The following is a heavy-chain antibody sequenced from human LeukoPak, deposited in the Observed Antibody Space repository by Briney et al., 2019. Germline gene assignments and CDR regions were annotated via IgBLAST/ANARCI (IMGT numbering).Heavy chain of an antibody. CDR1: GGSFSSYY. Sequence: PSETLSLTCAVYGGSFSSYYWSWLRQPPGKGLEWSGYIYYSGSTNYNPSLKSRVTISVDTSKNQFSLKLSSVTAADTAVYYYARGSYSDAFDIWGQGTMVTVSS. CDR2: IYYSGST. D-gene: IGHD1-26*01. V-gene: IGHV4-59*01. CDR3: ARGSYSDAFDI. J-gene: IGHJ3*02.